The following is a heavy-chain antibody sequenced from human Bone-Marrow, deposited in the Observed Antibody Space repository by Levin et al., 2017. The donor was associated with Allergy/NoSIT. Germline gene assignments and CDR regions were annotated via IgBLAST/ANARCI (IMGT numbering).Heavy chain of an antibody. Sequence: SQTLSLTCTVSGGSISSSSYYWGWIRQPPGKGLEWIGSIYYSGSTYYNPSLKSRVTISVDTSKNQFSLKLSSVTAADTAVYYCARHELSMVVVVAALGGGVEIWGQGKMVTESS. V-gene: IGHV4-39*01. J-gene: IGHJ3*02. CDR3: ARHELSMVVVVAALGGGVEI. CDR1: GGSISSSSYY. D-gene: IGHD2-15*01. CDR2: IYYSGST.